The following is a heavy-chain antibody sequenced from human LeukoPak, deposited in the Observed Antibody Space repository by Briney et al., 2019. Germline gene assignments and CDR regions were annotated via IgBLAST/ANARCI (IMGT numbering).Heavy chain of an antibody. CDR3: ARGEYGGGWYARGFFDY. D-gene: IGHD6-19*01. CDR1: GYTFTDHH. CDR2: INPTSGAT. J-gene: IGHJ4*02. V-gene: IGHV1-2*02. Sequence: ASVKVSCTTSGYTFTDHHMHWVRQAPGQGLEWMGWINPTSGATKYAQRFQGRVTMTIDTSTSTAYMDLTSLRSDDTAVYYCARGEYGGGWYARGFFDYWGQGTLVTVSS.